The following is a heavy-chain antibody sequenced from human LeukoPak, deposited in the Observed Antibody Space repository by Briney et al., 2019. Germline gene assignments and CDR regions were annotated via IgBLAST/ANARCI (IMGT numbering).Heavy chain of an antibody. J-gene: IGHJ4*02. Sequence: SETLSLTCTVSGGSIGSSSYYWSWIRQPPGKGLEWIGYIYYSGSTNYNPSLKSRVTISVDTSKNQFSLKLSSVTAADTAVYYCARGYSSGWWDFDYWGQGTLVTVSS. V-gene: IGHV4-61*01. CDR3: ARGYSSGWWDFDY. CDR2: IYYSGST. D-gene: IGHD6-19*01. CDR1: GGSIGSSSYY.